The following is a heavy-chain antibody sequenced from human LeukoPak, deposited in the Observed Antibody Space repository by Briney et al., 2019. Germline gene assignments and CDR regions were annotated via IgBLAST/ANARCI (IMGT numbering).Heavy chain of an antibody. V-gene: IGHV3-23*01. D-gene: IGHD2-2*01. J-gene: IGHJ6*02. CDR1: GFTFSSYA. CDR2: ISGSGGST. CDR3: AKDFQPGLVVVPADGMDV. Sequence: GGSLRLSCAASGFTFSSYAMSWVRQAPGKGLEWVSAISGSGGSTYYADSVKGRFTISRDNSKNTLYLQMNSLRAEDTAVYYCAKDFQPGLVVVPADGMDVWGQGTTVTVSS.